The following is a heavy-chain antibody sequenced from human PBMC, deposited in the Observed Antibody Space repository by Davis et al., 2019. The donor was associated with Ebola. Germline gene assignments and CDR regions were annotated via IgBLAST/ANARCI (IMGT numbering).Heavy chain of an antibody. CDR2: IYPGDSDT. V-gene: IGHV5-51*01. CDR1: GYSFTSYW. CDR3: ARPTYYDSSGYYYFDY. J-gene: IGHJ4*02. D-gene: IGHD3-22*01. Sequence: KVSCKGSGYSFTSYWIGWVRQMPGKGLEWMGLIYPGDSDTRYSPSFQGQVTISADKSISTAYLQWSSLKASDTAMYYCARPTYYDSSGYYYFDYWGQGTLVTVSS.